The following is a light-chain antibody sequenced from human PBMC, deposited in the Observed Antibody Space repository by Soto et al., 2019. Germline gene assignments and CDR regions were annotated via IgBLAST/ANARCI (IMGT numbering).Light chain of an antibody. CDR2: NTY. V-gene: IGLV1-40*01. CDR1: SSNIGAGYE. J-gene: IGLJ3*02. Sequence: QSVLTQPPSVSGAPGQRVTISCIGGSSNIGAGYEVHWYQQLPGTVPKLLIYNTYQRPLGVPDRFSGSKSGTSASLAISGLQSEDEGDYFCAAWDDSLNGPVFGGGTKVTVL. CDR3: AAWDDSLNGPV.